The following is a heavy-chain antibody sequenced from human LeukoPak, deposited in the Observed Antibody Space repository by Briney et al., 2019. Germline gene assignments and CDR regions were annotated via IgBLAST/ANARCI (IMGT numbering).Heavy chain of an antibody. D-gene: IGHD6-19*01. CDR2: INPNSGGT. CDR1: GYTFTGYY. Sequence: ASVKVSCKASGYTFTGYYMHWVRQAPGQGLERMGWINPNSGGTNYAQKFQGRVTMTRDTSISTAYMELSRLRSDDTAVYYCARVCRQWLNLLYFDYWGQGTLVTVSS. CDR3: ARVCRQWLNLLYFDY. J-gene: IGHJ4*02. V-gene: IGHV1-2*02.